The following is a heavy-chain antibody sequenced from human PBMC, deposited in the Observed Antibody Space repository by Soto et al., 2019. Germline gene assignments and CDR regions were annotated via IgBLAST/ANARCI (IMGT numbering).Heavy chain of an antibody. CDR3: ARGREYYYDSSGYYFDY. CDR1: GGTFSSYA. CDR2: IIPIFGTA. Sequence: GASVKVSCKASGGTFSSYAISWVRQAPGQGLEWMGGIIPIFGTANYAQKFQGRVTITADESTSTAYMELSSLRSEDTAVYYCARGREYYYDSSGYYFDYWGQGTLVPVSP. V-gene: IGHV1-69*13. J-gene: IGHJ4*02. D-gene: IGHD3-22*01.